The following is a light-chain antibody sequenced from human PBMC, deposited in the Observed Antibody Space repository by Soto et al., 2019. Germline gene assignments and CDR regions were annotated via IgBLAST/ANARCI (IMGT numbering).Light chain of an antibody. J-gene: IGLJ1*01. V-gene: IGLV2-8*01. CDR2: EVS. CDR1: NSNVGGYNS. Sequence: HSVLTQAPSASGSPGQSVTISCTGTNSNVGGYNSVSWYQHYPGRAPKLVIYEVSKRPSGVPDRFSGSKSGNTASLTVSGLQAEDGADYSCSSYVCSHTFYVFGTGTKVTV. CDR3: SSYVCSHTFYV.